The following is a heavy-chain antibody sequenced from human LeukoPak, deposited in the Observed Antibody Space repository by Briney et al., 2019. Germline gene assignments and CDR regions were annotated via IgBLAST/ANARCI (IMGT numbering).Heavy chain of an antibody. V-gene: IGHV4-59*01. CDR2: IYYSGST. CDR1: GGSISSYY. D-gene: IGHD3-10*01. CDR3: ARGGYYGSGNDFRFDP. Sequence: SETLSLTCTVSGGSISSYYWSWIRQPPGKGLEWIGYIYYSGSTNYKPSLKSRVTISVDTSKNQFSLKLSSVTAADTAVYYCARGGYYGSGNDFRFDPWGQGTLITVSS. J-gene: IGHJ5*02.